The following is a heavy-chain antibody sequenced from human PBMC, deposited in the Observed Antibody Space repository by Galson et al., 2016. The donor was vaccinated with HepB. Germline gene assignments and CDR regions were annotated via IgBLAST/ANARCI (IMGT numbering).Heavy chain of an antibody. CDR2: IYSVGST. Sequence: SLRLSCAVSGFTVSNNYMSWVRQPPGKGLEWVSLIYSVGSTHYADSVKGRFTISRDSSKNTLYLQMNSLRAEDTAVYYCERDEIIGTTGDYWGQGTLVTVSS. D-gene: IGHD1-7*01. CDR3: ERDEIIGTTGDY. J-gene: IGHJ4*02. V-gene: IGHV3-53*01. CDR1: GFTVSNNY.